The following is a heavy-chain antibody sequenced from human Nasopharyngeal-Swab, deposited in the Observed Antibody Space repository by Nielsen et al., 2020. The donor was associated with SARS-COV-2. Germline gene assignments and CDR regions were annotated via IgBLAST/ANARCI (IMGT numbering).Heavy chain of an antibody. CDR1: GGSFSAYY. CDR3: ARGLPGIVPVPILGLGPYYSYYYMDV. D-gene: IGHD2-2*01. CDR2: INHSGGT. V-gene: IGHV4-34*01. J-gene: IGHJ6*03. Sequence: GSLRLSCAVSGGSFSAYYWGWIRQPPGKGLEWIGEINHSGGTNYNPSLKSRVTISVDTSKNQFSLKLSSVTAADTAVYYCARGLPGIVPVPILGLGPYYSYYYMDVWGKGTTVTVSS.